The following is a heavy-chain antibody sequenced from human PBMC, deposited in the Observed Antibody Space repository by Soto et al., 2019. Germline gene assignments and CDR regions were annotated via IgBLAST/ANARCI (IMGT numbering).Heavy chain of an antibody. CDR2: INAGNDNT. CDR1: GYTFTTYV. CDR3: ARVGHYYYGMDV. J-gene: IGHJ6*02. Sequence: QVRLVQSGAEVKKPGASVKVSCKASGYTFTTYVMHWVRQAPGQRLEWMGWINAGNDNTKYSQKFQGRVTITRDTSASTVYMELSGLSSEDTAVYYCARVGHYYYGMDVWGQGTTVTVSS. D-gene: IGHD3-3*01. V-gene: IGHV1-3*01.